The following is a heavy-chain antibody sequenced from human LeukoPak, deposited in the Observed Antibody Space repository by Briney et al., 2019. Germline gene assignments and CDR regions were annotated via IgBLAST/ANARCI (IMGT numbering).Heavy chain of an antibody. V-gene: IGHV4-38-2*02. J-gene: IGHJ4*02. CDR2: IYHSGST. Sequence: KPSETLSLTCTVSGYSISSGYYWGWIRQPPGKGLEWIGSIYHSGSTYYNPSLKSRVTISVDTSKNQFSLKLSSVTAADTAVYYCARGALSGTPDYWGQGTLVTVSS. CDR1: GYSISSGYY. CDR3: ARGALSGTPDY. D-gene: IGHD6-25*01.